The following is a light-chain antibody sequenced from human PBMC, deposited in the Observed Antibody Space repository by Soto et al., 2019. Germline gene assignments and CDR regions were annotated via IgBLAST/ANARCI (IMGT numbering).Light chain of an antibody. CDR2: GAS. Sequence: EIVLTQSPGTLSLSPGERATLSCWASRSVSSNTLDWYQQKPGQAPRLLIYGASIRVTGIPDRFSGGGSGPAFTLTISRLGPEVFAVYYCLNYGRSQAFGQGTKVQIK. V-gene: IGKV3-20*01. CDR3: LNYGRSQA. CDR1: RSVSSNT. J-gene: IGKJ1*01.